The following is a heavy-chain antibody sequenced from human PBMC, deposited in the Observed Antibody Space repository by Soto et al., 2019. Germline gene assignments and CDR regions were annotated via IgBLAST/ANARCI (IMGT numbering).Heavy chain of an antibody. CDR1: GGSISSGGYY. CDR2: IYYSGST. D-gene: IGHD4-4*01. Sequence: SETLSLTCTVSGGSISSGGYYWSWIRQHPGKGLEWIGYIYYSGSTYYNPSLKSRVTISVDTSKNQFSLKLSSVTAADTAVYCCARYSNYYYYGMDVWGQGTTVTVSS. J-gene: IGHJ6*02. V-gene: IGHV4-31*03. CDR3: ARYSNYYYYGMDV.